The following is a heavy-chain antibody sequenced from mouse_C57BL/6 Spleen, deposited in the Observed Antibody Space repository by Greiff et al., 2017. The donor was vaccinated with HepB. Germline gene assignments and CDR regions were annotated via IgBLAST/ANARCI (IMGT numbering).Heavy chain of an antibody. D-gene: IGHD2-3*01. V-gene: IGHV1-26*01. CDR3: ARSDGHFDY. Sequence: VQLQQSGPELVKPGASVKISCKASGYTFTDYYMNWVKQSHGKSLEWIGDINPNNGGTSYNQKFKGKATLTVDKSSSTAYMELRSLTSEDSAVYYCARSDGHFDYWGQGTTRTVSS. J-gene: IGHJ2*01. CDR2: INPNNGGT. CDR1: GYTFTDYY.